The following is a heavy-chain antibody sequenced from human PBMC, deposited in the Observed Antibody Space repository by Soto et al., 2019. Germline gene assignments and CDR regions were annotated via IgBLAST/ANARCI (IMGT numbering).Heavy chain of an antibody. CDR2: FDPEDGET. D-gene: IGHD6-13*01. CDR3: ATAYQQLVTNWFDP. V-gene: IGHV1-24*01. CDR1: GYTLTELS. Sequence: QVQLVQSGAEVKKPGASVKVSCKVSGYTLTELSMHWVRQAPGKGLEWMGGFDPEDGETIYAQKFQGRVTMTKDTSTDTAYMELSSLRSEDTAVYYCATAYQQLVTNWFDPCGQGTLVTVSS. J-gene: IGHJ5*02.